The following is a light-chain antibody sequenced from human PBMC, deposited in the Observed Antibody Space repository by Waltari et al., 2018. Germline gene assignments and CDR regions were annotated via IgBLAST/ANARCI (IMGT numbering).Light chain of an antibody. V-gene: IGKV1-33*01. Sequence: DIQMTQSPSSLSASVGDRFAITCQASQDIDNYLNGYQQKPGRAPKLLISDASNLEIGVPSRFSGSGSGTDFVFIISSLQPEDTATYYCQQSYNVPRTFGQGTKVEI. CDR1: QDIDNY. CDR3: QQSYNVPRT. CDR2: DAS. J-gene: IGKJ1*01.